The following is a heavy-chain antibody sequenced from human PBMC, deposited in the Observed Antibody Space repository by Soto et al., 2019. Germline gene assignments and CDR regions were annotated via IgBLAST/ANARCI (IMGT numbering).Heavy chain of an antibody. Sequence: GWSLGLSCAASGLTFSSYAMSWVRQAPGKGLEWVSAISGSGGSTYYADSVKGRFTISRDNSKNTLYLQMNSLRAEDTAVYYCALGRDYYDSSGFDYWGQGTLVTVSS. J-gene: IGHJ4*02. D-gene: IGHD3-22*01. CDR3: ALGRDYYDSSGFDY. CDR2: ISGSGGST. V-gene: IGHV3-23*01. CDR1: GLTFSSYA.